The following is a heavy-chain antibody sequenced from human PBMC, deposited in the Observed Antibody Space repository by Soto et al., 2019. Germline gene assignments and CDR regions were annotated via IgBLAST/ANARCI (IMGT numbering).Heavy chain of an antibody. CDR3: ARGAAARRSSGP. CDR2: ISTHYGNT. Sequence: QVQLVQSGAEVKKPGASVKVSCKASGYTFTSYGITWLRQAPGQGLEWMGWISTHYGNTNYAQKFQDRVTMTTDTSTSTAYLDLRSLTFDDTAVYYCARGAAARRSSGPWGQGTLVTVSS. D-gene: IGHD6-13*01. V-gene: IGHV1-18*04. CDR1: GYTFTSYG. J-gene: IGHJ5*02.